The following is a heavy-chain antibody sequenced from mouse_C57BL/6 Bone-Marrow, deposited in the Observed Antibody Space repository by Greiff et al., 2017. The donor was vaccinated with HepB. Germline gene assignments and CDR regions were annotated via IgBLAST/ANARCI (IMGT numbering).Heavy chain of an antibody. CDR2: IDPENGDT. CDR3: TLRRGGAMDY. V-gene: IGHV14-4*01. Sequence: EVQLQQSGAELVRPGASVKLSCTASGFNIKDDYMHWVKQRPEQGLEWIGWIDPENGDTEYASKFQGKATITADTSSNTAYLQLSSLTSEDTAVYYCTLRRGGAMDYWGQGTSVTVSS. J-gene: IGHJ4*01. CDR1: GFNIKDDY.